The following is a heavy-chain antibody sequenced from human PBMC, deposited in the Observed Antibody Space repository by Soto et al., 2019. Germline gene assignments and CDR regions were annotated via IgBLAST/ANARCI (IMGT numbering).Heavy chain of an antibody. CDR2: INPNSGGT. CDR3: ARGETAIRAFDI. J-gene: IGHJ3*02. V-gene: IGHV1-2*02. D-gene: IGHD3-16*01. CDR1: GYIFSNY. Sequence: ASVKVSCTASGYIFSNYMHWARQAPGQGLEWMGWINPNSGGTNYAQKFQGRVTMTRDTSISTAYMELSRLRSDDTAVYYCARGETAIRAFDIWGQGTMVTVSS.